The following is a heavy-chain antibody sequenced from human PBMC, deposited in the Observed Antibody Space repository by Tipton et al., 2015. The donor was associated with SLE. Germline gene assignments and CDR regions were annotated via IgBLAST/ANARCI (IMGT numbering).Heavy chain of an antibody. D-gene: IGHD5-12*01. V-gene: IGHV4-59*08. CDR3: ARHSLRGYSGYDRPYFDY. Sequence: LRLSCYVTGVSISNYYWTWIRQSPGKGLEWIGNVYKNYNPSLESRVIISTDTSKNQVSLKVTSVTAADTAVYYCARHSLRGYSGYDRPYFDYWGQGTLVTVSS. J-gene: IGHJ4*02. CDR1: GVSISNYY. CDR2: VYKN.